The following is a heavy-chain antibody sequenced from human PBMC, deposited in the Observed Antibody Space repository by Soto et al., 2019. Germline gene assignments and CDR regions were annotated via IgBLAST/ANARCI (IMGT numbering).Heavy chain of an antibody. D-gene: IGHD2-15*01. V-gene: IGHV3-30-3*01. CDR3: ARDSGGNGYYYYGMDV. J-gene: IGHJ6*02. CDR2: ISYDGSNK. CDR1: GFTFSSYA. Sequence: LRLSCEASGFTFSSYAMHWVRQAPGKGLEWVAVISYDGSNKYYADSVKGRFTISRDNSKNTLYLQMNSLRAEDTAVYYCARDSGGNGYYYYGMDVWGQGTTVTVSS.